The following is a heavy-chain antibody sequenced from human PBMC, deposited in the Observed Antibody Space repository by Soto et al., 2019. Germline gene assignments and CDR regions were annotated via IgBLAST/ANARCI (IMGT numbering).Heavy chain of an antibody. J-gene: IGHJ4*02. D-gene: IGHD3-16*02. CDR2: IYYSGST. V-gene: IGHV4-39*01. Sequence: SETLSLTCTVSGGSISSSSYYWGWIRQPPGKGLEWIGSIYYSGSTYYNPSLKSRVTISVDTSKNQFSLKLSSVTAADTAVYYCARNPYDYIWGSYRYDYWGQGTLVTVSS. CDR3: ARNPYDYIWGSYRYDY. CDR1: GGSISSSSYY.